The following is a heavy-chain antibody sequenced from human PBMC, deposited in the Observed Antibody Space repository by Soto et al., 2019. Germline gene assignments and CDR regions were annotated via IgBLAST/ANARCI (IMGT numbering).Heavy chain of an antibody. J-gene: IGHJ4*02. CDR3: ARVDPRGVAVVRDY. Sequence: ASVKVSCKASGNTFASHGFSWVRQAPGQGLEWMGWISGFNGQTNYALKFQGRVTLTTDASTSTAYMELRSLRSDDTAVYFCARVDPRGVAVVRDYWGQGTLVTVSS. V-gene: IGHV1-18*01. CDR2: ISGFNGQT. D-gene: IGHD3-10*01. CDR1: GNTFASHG.